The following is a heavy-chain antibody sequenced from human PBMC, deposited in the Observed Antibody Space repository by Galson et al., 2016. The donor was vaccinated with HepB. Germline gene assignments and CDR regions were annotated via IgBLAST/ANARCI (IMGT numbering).Heavy chain of an antibody. J-gene: IGHJ4*02. D-gene: IGHD5-18*01. CDR1: GFTFTSYA. V-gene: IGHV3-23*01. CDR2: ITGSGAGT. CDR3: ARAWIHLYDLDY. Sequence: SLRLSCAASGFTFTSYAMSWVRQAPGKGLEWVSGITGSGAGTYYADSVKGRFTISRDSSKNTLYLQMYSLSAEDTAVYYCARAWIHLYDLDYWGQGDLVNVSS.